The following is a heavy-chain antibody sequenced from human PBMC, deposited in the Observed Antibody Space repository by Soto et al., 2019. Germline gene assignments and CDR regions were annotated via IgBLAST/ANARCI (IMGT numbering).Heavy chain of an antibody. Sequence: SETLSLTCSVSGDSMRGYHFYWGWIRQAPGKGLEWIGSAYFSGGNTYYSPSLKSRVSISVDTPKNEFSLRLTSLTAADTAVYFCAYGSSSAWIDYWGQGTLVTVSS. J-gene: IGHJ4*02. D-gene: IGHD6-25*01. CDR2: AYFSGGNT. CDR1: GDSMRGYHFY. V-gene: IGHV4-39*01. CDR3: AYGSSSAWIDY.